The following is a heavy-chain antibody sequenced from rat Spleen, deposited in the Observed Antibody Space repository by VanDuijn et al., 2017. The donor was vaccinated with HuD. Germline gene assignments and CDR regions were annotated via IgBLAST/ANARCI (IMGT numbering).Heavy chain of an antibody. J-gene: IGHJ3*01. V-gene: IGHV5-31*01. D-gene: IGHD1-2*01. CDR3: ARGEQLYPGFAY. CDR2: ITFEGSST. CDR1: GFTFNYYW. Sequence: EVQLVESGGGLAQPGRSLKVSCITSGFTFNYYWMTWIRQAPKKGLEWVASITFEGSSTYYGDSVKGRFTISRDNAKSTLYLQMDSLRSEDTATYYCARGEQLYPGFAYWGQGTLVTVSS.